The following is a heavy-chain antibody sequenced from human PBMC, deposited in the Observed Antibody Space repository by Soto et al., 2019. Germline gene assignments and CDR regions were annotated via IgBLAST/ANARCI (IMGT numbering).Heavy chain of an antibody. J-gene: IGHJ4*02. CDR1: GFTFINYA. CDR2: IGGSGGST. V-gene: IGHV3-23*01. CDR3: AKTAEAVAGTVYGY. Sequence: PWGSLRLSCAASGFTFINYAMVFFRHSPGKGLEWVSAIGGSGGSTYYADSVKGRFTISRDNSKNTLYLQMNSLRAEDTALYYCAKTAEAVAGTVYGYWGQGTLVTVSS. D-gene: IGHD6-19*01.